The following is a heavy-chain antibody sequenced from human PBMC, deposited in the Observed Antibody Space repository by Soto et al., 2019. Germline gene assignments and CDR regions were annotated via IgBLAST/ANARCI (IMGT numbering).Heavy chain of an antibody. CDR3: AIQHPLDSSAWYN. D-gene: IGHD6-19*01. J-gene: IGHJ4*02. Sequence: PGESLKISCKASGYSFTSYWIAWVRQVPGKGLEWMGIIYPGDSDTRYSPSFQGQVTISADKSISTAYLQWTSLKASDTAIYYCAIQHPLDSSAWYNWGQGTLVTVSS. CDR2: IYPGDSDT. CDR1: GYSFTSYW. V-gene: IGHV5-51*01.